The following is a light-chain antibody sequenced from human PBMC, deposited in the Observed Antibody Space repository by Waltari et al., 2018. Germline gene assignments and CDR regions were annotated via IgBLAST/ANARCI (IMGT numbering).Light chain of an antibody. CDR3: ATWDDSLSGYV. CDR2: KDS. CDR1: SSNIGGNY. Sequence: QSVLTQPPSASGTPGQRVTISCSESSSNIGGNYVFWFHQLPGTAPKVLIYKDSQRPSGVPDRFSGSKSGTSASLAISGLRSEDEADYYCATWDDSLSGYVFGSGTKVTVL. V-gene: IGLV1-47*01. J-gene: IGLJ1*01.